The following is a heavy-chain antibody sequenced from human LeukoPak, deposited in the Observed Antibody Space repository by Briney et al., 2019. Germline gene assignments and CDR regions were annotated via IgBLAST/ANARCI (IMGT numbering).Heavy chain of an antibody. CDR2: IWYDGSFK. J-gene: IGHJ4*02. Sequence: AGSLRLSCAASGFTFSTYGIHWVRQAPGKGLEWVAVIWYDGSFKYYADSVKDRFTISRDNYKNTLYLQMNSLRAEDTGVYYCARAVGPYDYWGQGTLVTVSS. D-gene: IGHD3-10*01. CDR3: ARAVGPYDY. V-gene: IGHV3-33*01. CDR1: GFTFSTYG.